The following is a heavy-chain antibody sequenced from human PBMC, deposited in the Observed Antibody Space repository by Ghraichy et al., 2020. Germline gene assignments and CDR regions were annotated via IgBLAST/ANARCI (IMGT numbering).Heavy chain of an antibody. V-gene: IGHV3-48*02. Sequence: GGSLRLSCAASGFTFSSYSMNWVRQAPGKGLEWVSYISSSSSTIYYADSVKGRFTISRDNAKNSLYLQMNSLRDEDTAVYYCARGSVLDIYCSGGSCYAFDIWGQGTMVTVSS. CDR3: ARGSVLDIYCSGGSCYAFDI. CDR1: GFTFSSYS. CDR2: ISSSSSTI. D-gene: IGHD2-15*01. J-gene: IGHJ3*02.